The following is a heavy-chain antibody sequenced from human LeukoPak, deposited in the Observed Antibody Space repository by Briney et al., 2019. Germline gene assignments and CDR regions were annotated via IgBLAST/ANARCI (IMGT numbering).Heavy chain of an antibody. V-gene: IGHV3-23*01. D-gene: IGHD1-26*01. CDR3: VKDLGGGTNY. CDR1: GFTFSSYA. J-gene: IGHJ4*02. CDR2: TNGNGAST. Sequence: GGSLRHSCAASGFTFSSYAMSWVRQAPGKGLEWVSGTNGNGASTYYADSVEGRFTISRDNSKNTLFLQMSSLRVEDTAVYNCVKDLGGGTNYWGQGTLVTVSS.